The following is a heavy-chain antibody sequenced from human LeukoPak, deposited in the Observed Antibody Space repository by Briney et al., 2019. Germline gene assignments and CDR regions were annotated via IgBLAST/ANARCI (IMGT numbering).Heavy chain of an antibody. Sequence: LSLTCTVSGGAISNTSYYWGWIRQAPGKGLEWVSYISSSSSYTNYADSVKGRFTISRDDAKNSLFLQMSSLGTDDTAVYYCARAVGSGPGGHFDYWGQGTLVTVSS. CDR3: ARAVGSGPGGHFDY. J-gene: IGHJ4*02. CDR2: ISSSSSYT. CDR1: GGAISNTSYY. D-gene: IGHD6-19*01. V-gene: IGHV3-11*05.